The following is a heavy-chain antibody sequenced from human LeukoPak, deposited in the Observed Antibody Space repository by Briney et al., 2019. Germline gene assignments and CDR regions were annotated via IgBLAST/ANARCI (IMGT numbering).Heavy chain of an antibody. J-gene: IGHJ4*02. CDR2: ISYDGSNK. CDR1: GFTFRSYA. Sequence: PGGSPRLSCAAPGFTFRSYALHRVRQAPGKGPDWVAVISYDGSNKYYADSVKGRFTISRENSKNTLYLQMNSLRAEDTAVYYCARDQGSIRLGCFDYWGQGTRVTVPS. V-gene: IGHV3-30*04. CDR3: ARDQGSIRLGCFDY. D-gene: IGHD1-14*01.